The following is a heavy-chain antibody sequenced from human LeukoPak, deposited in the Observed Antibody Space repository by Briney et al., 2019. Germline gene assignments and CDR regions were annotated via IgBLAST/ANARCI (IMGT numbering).Heavy chain of an antibody. CDR3: AKGNSASCYSAFDR. CDR2: ISGSGGST. V-gene: IGHV3-23*01. D-gene: IGHD2-2*02. J-gene: IGHJ4*02. Sequence: GGSLRLSCAASGFTFSSYGMSWVRQAPGKGLEWVSAISGSGGSTYYADSVKGRFTISRDNSKNTLYLQMNSLSAEDAAVYYCAKGNSASCYSAFDRWGQGTLVTVSS. CDR1: GFTFSSYG.